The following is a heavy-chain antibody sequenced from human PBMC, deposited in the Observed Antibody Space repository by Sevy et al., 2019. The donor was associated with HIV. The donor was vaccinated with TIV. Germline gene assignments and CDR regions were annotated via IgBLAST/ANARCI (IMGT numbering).Heavy chain of an antibody. CDR3: AKPAGQLWFNYYYYGMDV. Sequence: GGSLRLSCAASGFTFSSYGMHWVRQAPGKGLEWVAVITYDGSNKYYADSVKGRFTISRDNSKNTLYLQMNSLRAEDTAVYYCAKPAGQLWFNYYYYGMDVWGQGTTVTVSS. CDR2: ITYDGSNK. D-gene: IGHD5-18*01. CDR1: GFTFSSYG. J-gene: IGHJ6*02. V-gene: IGHV3-30*18.